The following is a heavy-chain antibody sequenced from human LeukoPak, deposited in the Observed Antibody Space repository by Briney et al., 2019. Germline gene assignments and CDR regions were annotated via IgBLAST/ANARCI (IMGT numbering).Heavy chain of an antibody. D-gene: IGHD4-17*01. Sequence: PGGSLRLSCAASGFTVSSNYMSWVRQAPGKGLEWVSVIYSGGSTYYADSVKGRFTISRDNSKNTLYLQMNSLRAEDRAVYYCARDPYGDYGFDYCGQGTLVTVPS. CDR3: ARDPYGDYGFDY. CDR1: GFTVSSNY. J-gene: IGHJ4*02. V-gene: IGHV3-53*01. CDR2: IYSGGST.